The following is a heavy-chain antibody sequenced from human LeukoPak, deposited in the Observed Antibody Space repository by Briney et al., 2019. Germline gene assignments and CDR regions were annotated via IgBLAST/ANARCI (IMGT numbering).Heavy chain of an antibody. CDR1: GFTFDDYS. CDR3: ARELRDAFDM. J-gene: IGHJ3*02. CDR2: ISWDGGST. D-gene: IGHD2-21*01. V-gene: IGHV3-43*01. Sequence: GGSLRLSCAASGFTFDDYSMHWVRQAPGKGLEWVSLISWDGGSTYYADSVKGRFTISRDNFRNTLSLQMNSLRVDDTAVYYCARELRDAFDMWGQGTRVTVS.